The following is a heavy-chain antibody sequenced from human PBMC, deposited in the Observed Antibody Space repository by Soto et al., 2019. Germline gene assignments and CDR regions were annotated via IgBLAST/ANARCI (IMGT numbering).Heavy chain of an antibody. Sequence: SVKVSCKASGGTFSSYAISWVRQAPGQGLEWMGGIIPIFGTANYAQKFQGRVTITADESTSTAYMELSSLSSEDTAVYYCARHFQDYGGNSGYYYGMDVWGQGTTVTVSS. CDR1: GGTFSSYA. CDR2: IIPIFGTA. J-gene: IGHJ6*02. V-gene: IGHV1-69*13. D-gene: IGHD4-17*01. CDR3: ARHFQDYGGNSGYYYGMDV.